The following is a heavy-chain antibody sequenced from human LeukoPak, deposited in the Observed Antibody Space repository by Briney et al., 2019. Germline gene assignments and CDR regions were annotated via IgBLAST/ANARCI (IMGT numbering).Heavy chain of an antibody. CDR2: IRYDGSNK. D-gene: IGHD3-10*01. CDR1: GFTFSSYG. CDR3: ANPTDYGSGSYYKGY. Sequence: GGSLRLSCAASGFTFSSYGMHWVRQAPGKGLEWVAFIRYDGSNKYYADSVKGRFTISRDNSKNTLYLQMNSLRAEDTAVYYCANPTDYGSGSYYKGYWGQGTLVTVSS. V-gene: IGHV3-30*02. J-gene: IGHJ4*02.